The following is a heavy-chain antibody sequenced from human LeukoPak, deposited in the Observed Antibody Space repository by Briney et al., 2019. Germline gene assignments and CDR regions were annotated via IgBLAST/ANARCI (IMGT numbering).Heavy chain of an antibody. V-gene: IGHV3-23*01. D-gene: IGHD5-18*01. CDR2: ISGRGDTT. J-gene: IGHJ4*02. CDR3: AKRVDTSMAGFDY. CDR1: GFTFSNYD. Sequence: GGSVRLSCAASGFTFSNYDMSWVRQAPGKGLEWVSGISGRGDTTDYADSVKGRFTISRDNSKNTLYLQMDSLGADDTAVFYCAKRVDTSMAGFDYWGQGTLVSVSS.